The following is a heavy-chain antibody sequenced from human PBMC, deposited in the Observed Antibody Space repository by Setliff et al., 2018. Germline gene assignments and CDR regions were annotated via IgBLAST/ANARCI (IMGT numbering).Heavy chain of an antibody. CDR1: GFTFRDYT. CDR2: IWHDGTNK. CDR3: ATLSKDLNY. D-gene: IGHD3-3*01. V-gene: IGHV3-30*09. J-gene: IGHJ4*02. Sequence: PGESLKISCAASGFTFRDYTMAWVRQAPGKGLEWVAIIWHDGTNKYYADSVKGRFDISRDSSKNTVYLQMNSLTAEDTAMYYCATLSKDLNYWGQGTLVTVSS.